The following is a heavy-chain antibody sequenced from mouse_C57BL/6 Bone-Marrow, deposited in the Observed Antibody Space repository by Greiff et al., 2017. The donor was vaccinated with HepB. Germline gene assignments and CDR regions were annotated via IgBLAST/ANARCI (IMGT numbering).Heavy chain of an antibody. V-gene: IGHV5-6*01. D-gene: IGHD1-1*01. CDR1: GFTFSSYG. Sequence: EVKLVESGGDLVKPGGSLKLSCAASGFTFSSYGMSWVRQTPDKRLEWVATISSGGSYTYYPDSVKGRFTISRDNAKNTVYLQMSSLKSEDTAMYYCARQITTVVGDYYAMDYWGQGTSVTVSS. J-gene: IGHJ4*01. CDR2: ISSGGSYT. CDR3: ARQITTVVGDYYAMDY.